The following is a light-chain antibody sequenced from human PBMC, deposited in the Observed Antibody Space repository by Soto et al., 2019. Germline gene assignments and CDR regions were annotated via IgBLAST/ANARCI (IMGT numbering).Light chain of an antibody. CDR3: QQYGSSPPIT. V-gene: IGKV3-20*01. Sequence: EVVLTQSPGTLSLSRGERATLXXRASERIYSAYLGWYQQKPGQAPRLXXYGTSSRATGIPDRFSGSGSGTDFTLTISRLEPEDFAVYYCQQYGSSPPITFGQGTRLEIK. CDR1: ERIYSAY. CDR2: GTS. J-gene: IGKJ5*01.